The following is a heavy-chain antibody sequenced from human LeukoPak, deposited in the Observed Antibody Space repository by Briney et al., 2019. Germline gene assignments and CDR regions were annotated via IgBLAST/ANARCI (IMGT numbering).Heavy chain of an antibody. J-gene: IGHJ4*02. CDR3: ARARLWPLHGSDY. D-gene: IGHD2/OR15-2a*01. CDR2: ISSSSSYI. V-gene: IGHV3-21*01. Sequence: GGSLRLSCAASGFTFSSYSMNWVRQAPGKGLEWVSSISSSSSYIYYADSVKGRFTISRDNSKNTLYLQMGSLRAEDMAVYYCARARLWPLHGSDYWGQGTLVTVSS. CDR1: GFTFSSYS.